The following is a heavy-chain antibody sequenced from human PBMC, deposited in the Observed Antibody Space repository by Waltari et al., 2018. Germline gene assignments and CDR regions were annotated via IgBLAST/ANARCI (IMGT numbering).Heavy chain of an antibody. CDR1: GFTFSTFA. Sequence: EVKLLESGGGLVQPGGSLRLSCAASGFTFSTFAMNWVRQAPGKGLEWVSGISSRGERTYYADSVRGRFTLSRDNSKNTLYLQMNSLRAEDTALYYCTRAIFGVVYSFDYWGRGTLVTVSS. CDR2: ISSRGERT. CDR3: TRAIFGVVYSFDY. D-gene: IGHD3-3*01. V-gene: IGHV3-23*01. J-gene: IGHJ4*02.